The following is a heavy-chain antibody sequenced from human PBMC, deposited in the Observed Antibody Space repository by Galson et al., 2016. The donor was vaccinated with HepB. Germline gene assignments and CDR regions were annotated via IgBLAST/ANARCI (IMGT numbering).Heavy chain of an antibody. J-gene: IGHJ5*01. CDR3: TTEGGYGTAMHWFDS. D-gene: IGHD1-1*01. CDR1: GFTFSDHA. Sequence: SLRLSCAASGFTFSDHAMSWFRQAPGKGLEWVGFISSNAYGGTTEFAASVKDRFTISRDDSKSIAYLQMSSLNIEDTAVYYCTTEGGYGTAMHWFDSWGQGTLVTVSS. CDR2: ISSNAYGGTT. V-gene: IGHV3-49*03.